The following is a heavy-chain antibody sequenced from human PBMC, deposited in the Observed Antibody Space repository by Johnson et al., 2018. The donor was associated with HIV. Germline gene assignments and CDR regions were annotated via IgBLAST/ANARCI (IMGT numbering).Heavy chain of an antibody. V-gene: IGHV3-30*18. CDR2: ISYDGSNK. CDR3: AKHYSSSWADAFDI. CDR1: GFTFRSYG. Sequence: QVQLVESGGGVVQPGGSLRLSCAASGFTFRSYGMHWVRQAPGKGLEWVAVISYDGSNKYYADSVKGRFTISRDNSKNTLYLEMNSLRAEDTAVYYCAKHYSSSWADAFDIWGQGTMVTVSS. D-gene: IGHD6-13*01. J-gene: IGHJ3*02.